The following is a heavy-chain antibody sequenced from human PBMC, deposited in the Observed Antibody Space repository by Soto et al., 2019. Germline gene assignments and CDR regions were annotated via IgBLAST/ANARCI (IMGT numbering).Heavy chain of an antibody. CDR2: IKQDGSEK. D-gene: IGHD6-19*01. Sequence: GGSLRLSCAASGFTFSSYWMSWVRQAPGKGLEWVANIKQDGSEKYYVDYVKGRLTIPRDNAKNSLYLQMNSLRAEDTAVYYCVNVAVAAKERYYYYYYMDVWGKGTTVTVSS. CDR3: VNVAVAAKERYYYYYYMDV. J-gene: IGHJ6*03. V-gene: IGHV3-7*01. CDR1: GFTFSSYW.